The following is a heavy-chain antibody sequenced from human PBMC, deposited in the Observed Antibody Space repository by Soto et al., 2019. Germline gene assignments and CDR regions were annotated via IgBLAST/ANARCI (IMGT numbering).Heavy chain of an antibody. CDR2: INSDGSGT. Sequence: EVLLVESGGGLVQPGGSLRLSCAVSGSTFSNDWMHWVRQAPGKGLVWVSHINSDGSGTNYADSVKGRFTIARDNAKSTVYLQMNSLRADETAVYYCARDRSYTLDVWGQGTAVTVSS. CDR1: GSTFSNDW. J-gene: IGHJ6*02. CDR3: ARDRSYTLDV. V-gene: IGHV3-74*01. D-gene: IGHD4-4*01.